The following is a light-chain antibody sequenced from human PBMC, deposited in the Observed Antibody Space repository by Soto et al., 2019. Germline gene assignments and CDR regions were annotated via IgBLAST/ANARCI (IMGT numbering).Light chain of an antibody. J-gene: IGLJ2*01. V-gene: IGLV2-8*01. Sequence: QSALTQPPSASGSPGQSVSISCTGTSSDIGAYNFVSWYQQHPGKAPRLMIYRVSKRPSGVPDRFSGSKSGNTASLTVSGLQAEDEADYYCSSYAGRNNYVVFGGGTKLTVL. CDR1: SSDIGAYNF. CDR3: SSYAGRNNYVV. CDR2: RVS.